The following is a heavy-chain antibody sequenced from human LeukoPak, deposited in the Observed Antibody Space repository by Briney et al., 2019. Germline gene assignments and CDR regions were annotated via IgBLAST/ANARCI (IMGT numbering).Heavy chain of an antibody. J-gene: IGHJ4*02. CDR2: IHTSGST. CDR1: GGSIKNYY. CDR3: ARDGGSGWYDY. V-gene: IGHV4-4*07. D-gene: IGHD6-19*01. Sequence: SETLSLTCTVSGGSIKNYYWNWIRQPAGKGLEWIARIHTSGSTNYNPSLKSRLTVSVDTSKNQFSLRLTSVTAADTAVYYCARDGGSGWYDYWGQGILVTVSS.